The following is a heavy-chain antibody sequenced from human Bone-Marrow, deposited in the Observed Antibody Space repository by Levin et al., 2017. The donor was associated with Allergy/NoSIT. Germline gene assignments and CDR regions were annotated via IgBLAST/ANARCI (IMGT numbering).Heavy chain of an antibody. CDR1: GFTFSSYF. CDR3: ARENYYESGVYAGAFDI. J-gene: IGHJ3*02. V-gene: IGHV3-30-3*01. D-gene: IGHD3-10*01. CDR2: ISYDGNIG. Sequence: GGSLRLSCEASGFTFSSYFLHWARKAPGKGLDWLTFISYDGNIGYPDSVRGRFTISRDNPRNTLYLQMTNLRPEETAVYYCARENYYESGVYAGAFDIWGQGTMVIVSS.